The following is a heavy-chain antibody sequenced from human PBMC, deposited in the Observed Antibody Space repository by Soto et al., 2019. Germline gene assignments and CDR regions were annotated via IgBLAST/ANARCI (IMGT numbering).Heavy chain of an antibody. CDR3: ARLGYCSGGSCYDYYYGMDV. V-gene: IGHV4-31*03. J-gene: IGHJ6*02. CDR1: GGSISSGGYY. D-gene: IGHD2-15*01. Sequence: SETLSLTCTVSGGSISSGGYYWSWIRQHPGKGLEWIGYIYYSGSTYYNPSLKSRVTISVDTSKKKFSLKLSSVTAADTAVYYCARLGYCSGGSCYDYYYGMDVWGQGTTVTVSS. CDR2: IYYSGST.